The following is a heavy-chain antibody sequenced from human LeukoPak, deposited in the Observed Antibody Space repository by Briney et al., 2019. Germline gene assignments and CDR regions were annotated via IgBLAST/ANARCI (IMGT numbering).Heavy chain of an antibody. J-gene: IGHJ4*02. Sequence: PGGSLRLSCAASGFTFSSYAMSWVRQAPGKGLEWVSAISGSGGSTYYADSVKGRFTISRDNSKNTLYLQMNSLRAEDTAVYYCARGRPADKLLWFGDSSAAPQGDYFDYWGQGTLVTVSS. CDR1: GFTFSSYA. V-gene: IGHV3-23*01. CDR2: ISGSGGST. CDR3: ARGRPADKLLWFGDSSAAPQGDYFDY. D-gene: IGHD3-10*01.